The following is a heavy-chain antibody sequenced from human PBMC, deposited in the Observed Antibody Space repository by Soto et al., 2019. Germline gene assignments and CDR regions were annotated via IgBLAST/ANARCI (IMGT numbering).Heavy chain of an antibody. V-gene: IGHV4-31*03. CDR2: INYSGST. J-gene: IGHJ5*02. Sequence: QVQLQESGPGLVKPSQTLSLTCTVSGGSISSGDYYWSWIRQHPGKGLEWIGYINYSGSTYYNPSLTSRVTISVDTSKNQFSLKLSSVTAADTAVYYCARSGGDCGGGRCYCFDPWGQGTLVIVSS. CDR3: ARSGGDCGGGRCYCFDP. CDR1: GGSISSGDYY. D-gene: IGHD2-15*01.